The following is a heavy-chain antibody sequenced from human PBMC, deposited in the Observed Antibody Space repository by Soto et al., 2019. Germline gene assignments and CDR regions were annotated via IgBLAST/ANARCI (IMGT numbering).Heavy chain of an antibody. CDR3: SRVGGYYGDYPNFDY. D-gene: IGHD4-17*01. Sequence: SETLSLTCFVSGSSISPYYWTWIRQPPGKGLEWIGNIYYSGSTNYNPSLKSRVTISVDTSKKQFSLELTSVTAADTAVYYCSRVGGYYGDYPNFDYWGQGTRVTVSS. J-gene: IGHJ4*02. CDR1: GSSISPYY. CDR2: IYYSGST. V-gene: IGHV4-59*01.